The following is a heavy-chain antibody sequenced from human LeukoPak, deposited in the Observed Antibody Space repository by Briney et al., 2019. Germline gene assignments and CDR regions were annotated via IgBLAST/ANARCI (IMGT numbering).Heavy chain of an antibody. CDR1: GFTFSSYE. D-gene: IGHD6-6*01. CDR3: ARGSGSSSDAFDI. CDR2: ISSSSSYI. V-gene: IGHV3-21*01. J-gene: IGHJ3*02. Sequence: PGGSLRLSCAASGFTFSSYEMNWVRQAPGKGLEWVSSISSSSSYIYYADSVKGRFTISRDNAKNSLYLQMNSLRAEDTAVYYCARGSGSSSDAFDIWGQGTMVTVSS.